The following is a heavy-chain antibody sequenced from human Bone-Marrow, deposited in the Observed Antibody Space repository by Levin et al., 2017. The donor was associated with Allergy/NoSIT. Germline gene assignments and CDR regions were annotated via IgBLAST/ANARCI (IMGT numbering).Heavy chain of an antibody. Sequence: GGSLRLSCAASGFTFDDYAMHWVRQAPGKGLEWVSGISWNSGSIGYADSVKGRFTISRDNAKNSLYLQMNSLRAEDTALYYCAKDSAGGGSDAFDIWGQGTMVTVSS. CDR1: GFTFDDYA. D-gene: IGHD5-24*01. CDR3: AKDSAGGGSDAFDI. CDR2: ISWNSGSI. J-gene: IGHJ3*02. V-gene: IGHV3-9*01.